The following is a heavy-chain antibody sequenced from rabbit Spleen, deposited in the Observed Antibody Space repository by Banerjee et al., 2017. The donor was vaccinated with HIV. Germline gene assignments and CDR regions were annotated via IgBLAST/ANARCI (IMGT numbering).Heavy chain of an antibody. CDR1: GFDFTSYYM. CDR2: IDPVFGSA. J-gene: IGHJ4*01. D-gene: IGHD1-1*01. CDR3: ARDNGSGDYIDVYFDL. V-gene: IGHV1S45*01. Sequence: QEQLVEYGGDLVQPGGSLKLSCKASGFDFTSYYMSWVRQAPGKGLEWIGYIDPVFGSAYYASWAKGRFTISKSSSTTVTLQMTSLTAADTATYFCARDNGSGDYIDVYFDLWGQGTLVTVS.